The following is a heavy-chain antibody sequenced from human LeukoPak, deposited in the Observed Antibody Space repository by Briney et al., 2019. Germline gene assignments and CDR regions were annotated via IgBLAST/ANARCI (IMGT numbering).Heavy chain of an antibody. J-gene: IGHJ6*02. CDR2: IYHSGST. D-gene: IGHD1-1*01. Sequence: KPSGTLSLTCAVSGGSISSSNWWSWVRQPPGKGLEWIGEIYHSGSTNYNPSLKSRVTISVDKSKNQFSLKLSSVTAADTAVYYCARVVSRTTSPRYYYYYGMDVWGQGTTVTVSS. CDR3: ARVVSRTTSPRYYYYYGMDV. CDR1: GGSISSSNW. V-gene: IGHV4-4*02.